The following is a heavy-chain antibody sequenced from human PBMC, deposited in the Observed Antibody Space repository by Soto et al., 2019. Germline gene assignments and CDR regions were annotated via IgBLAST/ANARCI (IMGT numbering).Heavy chain of an antibody. D-gene: IGHD6-25*01. CDR2: IYYSGST. V-gene: IGHV4-59*12. CDR1: GGSISSYY. J-gene: IGHJ5*02. CDR3: AKVVAAGARWFDP. Sequence: PSETLSLTCTVSGGSISSYYWSWIRQPPGKGLEWIGYIYYSGSTNYNPSLKSRVTISVDNSKSTLYLQLNSLRAEDTAVYYCAKVVAAGARWFDPWGPGTLVTVSS.